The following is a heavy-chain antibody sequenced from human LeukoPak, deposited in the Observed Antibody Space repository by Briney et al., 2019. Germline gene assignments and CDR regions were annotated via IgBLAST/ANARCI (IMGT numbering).Heavy chain of an antibody. Sequence: LPGGSLRLSCAASGFTFDDYAMRWVRQAPGKGLEWVSLISWDGGSTYYADSVKGRFTISRDNSKNSLYLQMNSLRAEDTALYYCAKDSNTYSSGWYTGYYYMDVWGKGTTVTVSS. CDR1: GFTFDDYA. CDR2: ISWDGGST. D-gene: IGHD6-19*01. J-gene: IGHJ6*03. V-gene: IGHV3-43D*04. CDR3: AKDSNTYSSGWYTGYYYMDV.